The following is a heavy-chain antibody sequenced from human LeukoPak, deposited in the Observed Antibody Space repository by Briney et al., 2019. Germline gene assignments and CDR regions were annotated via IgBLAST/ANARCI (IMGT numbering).Heavy chain of an antibody. Sequence: PSQTLSLTCTVSGGSISSGGYYWSWIRQPPGKGLEWIGYIYHSGSTYYNPSLKSRVTISVDTSKNQFSLKLSSVTAADTAVYYCAGTYYYDSSASDYWGQGTLVTVSS. CDR2: IYHSGST. V-gene: IGHV4-30-2*01. J-gene: IGHJ4*02. CDR1: GGSISSGGYY. CDR3: AGTYYYDSSASDY. D-gene: IGHD3-22*01.